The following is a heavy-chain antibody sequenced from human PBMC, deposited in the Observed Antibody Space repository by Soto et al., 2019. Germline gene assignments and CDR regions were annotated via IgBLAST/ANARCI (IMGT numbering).Heavy chain of an antibody. V-gene: IGHV4-39*01. J-gene: IGHJ5*02. CDR3: AVVDSTGNWFDP. CDR1: GGSIISSDFY. CDR2: MYYSGST. D-gene: IGHD6-25*01. Sequence: PSETLSLTCTVFGGSIISSDFYWGWLRQTPGKGLEFIGSMYYSGSTYYNPSLKSRLTISVDTSKNQFTLKLISVTAADTAVYYCAVVDSTGNWFDPWGEGALVTVSS.